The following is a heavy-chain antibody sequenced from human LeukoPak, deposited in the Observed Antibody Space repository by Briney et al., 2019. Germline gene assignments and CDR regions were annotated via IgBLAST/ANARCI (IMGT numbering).Heavy chain of an antibody. CDR3: AKGPGSGWYYFDN. Sequence: PGGSLRLSCAASGFTFDDYAMHWVRQAPGKGLEWVSGISWNSASIAYADSVKGRFTISRDNAKNSLYLQMNSLRAEDTALYYCAKGPGSGWYYFDNWGQETLVTVSS. J-gene: IGHJ4*02. D-gene: IGHD6-19*01. CDR2: ISWNSASI. CDR1: GFTFDDYA. V-gene: IGHV3-9*01.